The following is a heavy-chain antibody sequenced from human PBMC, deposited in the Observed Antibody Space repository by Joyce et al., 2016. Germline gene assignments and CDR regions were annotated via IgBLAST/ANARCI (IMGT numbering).Heavy chain of an antibody. CDR1: GFTFNSLA. V-gene: IGHV3-30*18. D-gene: IGHD1-1*01. CDR3: AKGALADQLLPPADL. J-gene: IGHJ1*01. CDR2: ISHDAERQ. Sequence: QFQLVESGGRVVQPGRSLRLTCRASGFTFNSLAMHWVRQAPGKGLGWVAVISHDAERQFYGESSKGRFTISRDNYKNTLDLQMNSLRVEDTAVYYCAKGALADQLLPPADLWGQGTLVTVSS.